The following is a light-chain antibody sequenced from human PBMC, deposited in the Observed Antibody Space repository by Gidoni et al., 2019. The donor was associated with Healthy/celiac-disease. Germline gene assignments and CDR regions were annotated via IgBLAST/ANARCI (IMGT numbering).Light chain of an antibody. CDR1: QIVSSSY. J-gene: IGKJ2*01. CDR3: QQYGSSPKYT. Sequence: EIVLTQSPGTLSLSPGERATLSCRASQIVSSSYLAWYQQKPGQAPRLLSYGASSRATGIPDRFSGSGSGTDFTLTISRLEPEDFAVYYCQQYGSSPKYTFGQGTKLEIK. V-gene: IGKV3-20*01. CDR2: GAS.